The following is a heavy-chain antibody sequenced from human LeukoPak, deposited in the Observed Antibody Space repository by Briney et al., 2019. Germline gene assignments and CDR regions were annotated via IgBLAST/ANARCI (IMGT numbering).Heavy chain of an antibody. CDR2: MNGNTGNT. Sequence: ASVKVSCKASGYTFTSYDVNWVRQATGQGPEGMGWMNGNTGNTGYAQKFQGRVTMTRDTSISTAYMELSSLSSDDTAIYYCARGNSYGSPYGMDVWGQGTTVTVSS. CDR3: ARGNSYGSPYGMDV. D-gene: IGHD5-18*01. CDR1: GYTFTSYD. V-gene: IGHV1-8*01. J-gene: IGHJ6*02.